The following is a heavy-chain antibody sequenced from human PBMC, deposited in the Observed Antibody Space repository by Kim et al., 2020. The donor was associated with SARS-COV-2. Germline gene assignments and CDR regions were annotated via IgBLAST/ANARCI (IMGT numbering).Heavy chain of an antibody. V-gene: IGHV3-30-3*01. D-gene: IGHD1-26*01. CDR1: GFTFSSYA. CDR2: ISYDGSNK. Sequence: GGSLRLSCAASGFTFSSYAMHWVRQAPGKGLEWVAVISYDGSNKYYADSVKGRFTISRDNSKNTLYLQMNSLRAEDTAVYYCAREGNSGSYPRKWGQGTLVTVSS. J-gene: IGHJ4*02. CDR3: AREGNSGSYPRK.